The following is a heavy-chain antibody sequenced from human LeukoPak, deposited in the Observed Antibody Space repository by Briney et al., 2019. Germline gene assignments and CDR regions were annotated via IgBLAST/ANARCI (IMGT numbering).Heavy chain of an antibody. Sequence: SETLSLTCTVSGGSISSYYWNWIRQPPGKGLEWIGYIYYSGSTSYNPSLKSRVTMSVDTSKNQFSLNQSSVTAADTAVYYCATYRGTRGSYYYWGQGTLVTVSS. V-gene: IGHV4-59*08. CDR2: IYYSGST. D-gene: IGHD1-1*01. CDR3: ATYRGTRGSYYY. CDR1: GGSISSYY. J-gene: IGHJ4*02.